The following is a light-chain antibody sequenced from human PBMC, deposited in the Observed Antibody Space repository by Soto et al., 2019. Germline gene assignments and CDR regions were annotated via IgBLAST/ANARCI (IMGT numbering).Light chain of an antibody. CDR3: QQTYRTPLT. CDR1: QSISGY. Sequence: DIQMTQSPSSLSASVGDRVTITCRASQSISGYLNWYQQKPGKAPKVLISGASTLHNGVPSRFSGRGSGTDFTLTISSLQPEDVATYSCQQTYRTPLTFGGGTKVDNK. J-gene: IGKJ4*01. V-gene: IGKV1-39*01. CDR2: GAS.